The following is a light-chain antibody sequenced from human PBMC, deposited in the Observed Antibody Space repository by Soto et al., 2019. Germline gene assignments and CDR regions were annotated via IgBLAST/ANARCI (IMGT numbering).Light chain of an antibody. J-gene: IGKJ1*01. CDR3: QQYYSTPLA. V-gene: IGKV4-1*01. Sequence: DIVMTQSPDSLAVSLGERATINCKSSQSVLYSSNNKNYLAWYQQKPRQSPKLLIYWASNRESGVPDRFSGSGSGTDFTLTISSLQAEDVAVYYCQQYYSTPLAFGQGTKVEIK. CDR1: QSVLYSSNNKNY. CDR2: WAS.